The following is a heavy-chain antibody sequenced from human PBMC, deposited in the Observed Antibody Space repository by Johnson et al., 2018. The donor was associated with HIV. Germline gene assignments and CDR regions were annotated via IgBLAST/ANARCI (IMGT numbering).Heavy chain of an antibody. CDR2: ISGSGGRT. J-gene: IGHJ3*01. D-gene: IGHD6-19*01. Sequence: VQLVESGGGVVQPGRSLRLSCAASGFTFTSYAMHWVRQAPGKGLEWVSSISGSGGRTYYADSVKGRFTISRDNSRNTLYLQMKSLRAEDTAVYYCAKDLGITVAGRGGLDAFDYWGQGTMVTVSS. CDR3: AKDLGITVAGRGGLDAFDY. V-gene: IGHV3-23*04. CDR1: GFTFTSYA.